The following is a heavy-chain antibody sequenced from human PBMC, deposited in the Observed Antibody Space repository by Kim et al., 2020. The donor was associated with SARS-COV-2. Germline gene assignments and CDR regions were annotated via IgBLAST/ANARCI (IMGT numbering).Heavy chain of an antibody. CDR3: ARGLLDQLHDAFDI. J-gene: IGHJ3*02. D-gene: IGHD2-2*01. V-gene: IGHV1-69*01. Sequence: AQKFQGRVTLTADQSTSTAYMQLSSLRSEDTAVYYCARGLLDQLHDAFDIWGQGTMVTVSS.